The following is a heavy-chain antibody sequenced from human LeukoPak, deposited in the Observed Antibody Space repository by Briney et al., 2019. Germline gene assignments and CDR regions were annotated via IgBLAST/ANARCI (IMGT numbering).Heavy chain of an antibody. D-gene: IGHD1-7*01. CDR2: IYTSGST. CDR3: ARHSVGRTTAAYYFDY. CDR1: GGSISSYY. V-gene: IGHV4-4*09. J-gene: IGHJ4*02. Sequence: SETLSLTCTVSGGSISSYYWSWIRQPPGKGLEWIGYIYTSGSTDYNPSLKSRVTISVDTSKNQFSLKLSSVTAADTAVYYCARHSVGRTTAAYYFDYWGQGTLVTVSS.